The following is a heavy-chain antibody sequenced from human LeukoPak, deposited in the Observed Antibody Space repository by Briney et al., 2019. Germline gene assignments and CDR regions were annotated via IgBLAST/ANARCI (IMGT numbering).Heavy chain of an antibody. CDR2: IYYSGST. Sequence: SETLSLTCTVSGGSISSYYWSWIRQPPGKGLEWIGYIYYSGSTNYNPSLKSRVTISVDTSKNQFSLKLHSVTTADTAVYYCARDGYSYGPIDYWGQGTLVTVSS. CDR3: ARDGYSYGPIDY. CDR1: GGSISSYY. V-gene: IGHV4-59*12. J-gene: IGHJ4*02. D-gene: IGHD5-18*01.